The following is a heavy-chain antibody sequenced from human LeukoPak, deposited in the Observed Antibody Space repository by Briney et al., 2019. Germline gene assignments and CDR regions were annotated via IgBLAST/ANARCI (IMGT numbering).Heavy chain of an antibody. CDR3: SQRGGLDY. CDR1: GFTFRSFA. Sequence: GGSLRLSCAASGFTFRSFAMHWVRQAPGKGLEWVAVISHDGSDKYYADSVKGRFTISRDNSKNTLHLQMNSLRAEDTAVYYCSQRGGLDYWGQGTLVTVSS. CDR2: ISHDGSDK. J-gene: IGHJ4*02. D-gene: IGHD3-16*01. V-gene: IGHV3-30*04.